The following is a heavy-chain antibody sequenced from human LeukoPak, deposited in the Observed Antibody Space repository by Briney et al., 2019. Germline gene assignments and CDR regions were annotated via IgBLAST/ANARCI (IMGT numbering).Heavy chain of an antibody. CDR2: ISGSGGSA. D-gene: IGHD6-13*01. CDR1: GLTFSSYA. V-gene: IGHV3-23*01. J-gene: IGHJ4*02. CDR3: AKDSKAAVKYYFDH. Sequence: GGSLRLSCAASGLTFSSYAMSWVRQAPGKGLEWVSAISGSGGSAYYADSVKGRFTISRDNSKNTLNLQMNSLRAEDTAVYYCAKDSKAAVKYYFDHWGQGTLVTVSS.